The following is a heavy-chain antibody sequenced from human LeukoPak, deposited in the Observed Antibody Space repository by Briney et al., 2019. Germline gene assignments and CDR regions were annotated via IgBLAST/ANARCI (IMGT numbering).Heavy chain of an antibody. CDR1: GYSISSGYF. CDR2: IYDSGSS. J-gene: IGHJ4*02. Sequence: KPSETLSLTCTVSGYSISSGYFWSWIRQHPGKGLEWIGYIYDSGSSYYNPSLKSRVTISLDTSKNQLSLKLSSVTAADTAVYYCARANGDYWGQGTLVTVSS. CDR3: ARANGDY. V-gene: IGHV4-31*03.